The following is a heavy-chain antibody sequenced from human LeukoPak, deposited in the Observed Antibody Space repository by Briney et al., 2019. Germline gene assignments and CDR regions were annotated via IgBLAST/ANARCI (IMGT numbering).Heavy chain of an antibody. CDR2: ISYDGSNK. Sequence: GGSLRLSCAASGFTFSSYGMHWVRQAPAKGLEWVAVISYDGSNKYYADSVKGRFTISRDNSKNTLYLQMNSLRAEDTAVYYCAKGSEAEAYTFDYWGQGTLVTVSS. V-gene: IGHV3-30*18. J-gene: IGHJ4*02. D-gene: IGHD2-21*01. CDR3: AKGSEAEAYTFDY. CDR1: GFTFSSYG.